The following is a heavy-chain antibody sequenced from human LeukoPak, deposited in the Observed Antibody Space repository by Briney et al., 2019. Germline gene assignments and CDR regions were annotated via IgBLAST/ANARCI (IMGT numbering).Heavy chain of an antibody. J-gene: IGHJ4*02. D-gene: IGHD3-3*01. CDR1: GFTFSSYS. CDR2: ISSSRSYI. Sequence: GGSLRLSCAASGFTFSSYSMNWVRQAPGKGLEWVSSISSSRSYIYYADSVKGRFTISRDNSKNTLYLQMNSLRAEDTAVYYCAKEIGVGYDFWSGYFGSYYFDYWGQGTLVTVSS. CDR3: AKEIGVGYDFWSGYFGSYYFDY. V-gene: IGHV3-21*04.